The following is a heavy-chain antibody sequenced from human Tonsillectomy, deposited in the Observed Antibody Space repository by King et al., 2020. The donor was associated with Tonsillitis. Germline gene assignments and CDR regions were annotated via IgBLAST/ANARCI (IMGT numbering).Heavy chain of an antibody. CDR2: INSSGGST. D-gene: IGHD3/OR15-3a*01. V-gene: IGHV1-46*01. Sequence: VQLVQSGAEVKKPGASVKVSCKASGYTLTSYYMHWVRQAPGQGLEWMGIINSSGGSTSYAQKFQGRVTMTRDTSTSTVYMELNSLRSEDTAVYYCARGAGLADYYYYYMDVWGKGTTVTVSS. CDR1: GYTLTSYY. CDR3: ARGAGLADYYYYYMDV. J-gene: IGHJ6*03.